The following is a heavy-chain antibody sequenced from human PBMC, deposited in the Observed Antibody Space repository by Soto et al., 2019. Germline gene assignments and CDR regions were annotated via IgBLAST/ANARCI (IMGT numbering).Heavy chain of an antibody. CDR2: IYPGDSDT. Sequence: PGESLKISCKGSGYSLTSYWIGWVRQMPGKGLEWMGIIYPGDSDTRYSPSFQGQVTISADKSISTAYLQWSSLKASDTAMYYCARQNSGSYRGITKGYYYYGMDVWGQGTTVTVSS. V-gene: IGHV5-51*01. CDR1: GYSLTSYW. D-gene: IGHD1-26*01. J-gene: IGHJ6*02. CDR3: ARQNSGSYRGITKGYYYYGMDV.